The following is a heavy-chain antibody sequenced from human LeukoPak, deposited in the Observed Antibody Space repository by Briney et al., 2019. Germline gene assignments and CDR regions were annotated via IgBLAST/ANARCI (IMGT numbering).Heavy chain of an antibody. CDR2: IHYSGTT. CDR3: AREPGIAAPNWYFDP. Sequence: SETLSLTCNVSGASISGSTYYWGWIRQPPGKGLEWIGSIHYSGTTYYNPSLKSRVTISVDTSKNQFSLKLSSVTAADTAVYYCAREPGIAAPNWYFDPWGRGTLVTVSS. CDR1: GASISGSTYY. D-gene: IGHD6-13*01. J-gene: IGHJ2*01. V-gene: IGHV4-39*07.